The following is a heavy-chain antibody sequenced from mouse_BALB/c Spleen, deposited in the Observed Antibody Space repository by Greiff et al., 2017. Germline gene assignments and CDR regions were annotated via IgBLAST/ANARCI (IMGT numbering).Heavy chain of an antibody. CDR1: EYEFPSHD. V-gene: IGHV5-2*01. CDR3: ARHVRDGYYVGAMDY. Sequence: DVKLVESGGGLVQPGESLKLSCESNEYEFPSHDMSWVRKTPEKRLELVAAINSDGGSTYYPDTMERRFIISRDNTKKTLYLQMSSLRSEDTALYYCARHVRDGYYVGAMDYWGQGTSVTVSS. J-gene: IGHJ4*01. D-gene: IGHD2-3*01. CDR2: INSDGGST.